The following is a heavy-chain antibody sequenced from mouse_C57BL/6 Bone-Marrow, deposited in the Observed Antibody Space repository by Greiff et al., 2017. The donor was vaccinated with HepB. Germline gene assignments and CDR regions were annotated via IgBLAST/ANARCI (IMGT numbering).Heavy chain of an antibody. CDR2: ISYDGSN. J-gene: IGHJ2*01. CDR1: GYSITSGYY. V-gene: IGHV3-6*01. D-gene: IGHD2-2*01. Sequence: ESGPGLVKPSQSLSLTCSVTGYSITSGYYWNWIRQFPGNKLEWMGYISYDGSNNYNPSLKNRISITRDTSKNQFVLKLNSVTTEDTATYYCARDGYYFDYWGQGTTLTVSS. CDR3: ARDGYYFDY.